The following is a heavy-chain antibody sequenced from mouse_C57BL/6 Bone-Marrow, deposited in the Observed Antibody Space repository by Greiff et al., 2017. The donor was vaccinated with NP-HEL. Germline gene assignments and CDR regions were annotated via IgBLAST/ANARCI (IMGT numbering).Heavy chain of an antibody. V-gene: IGHV14-4*01. D-gene: IGHD1-1*01. J-gene: IGHJ3*01. CDR3: TTCYGSSLGFAY. CDR2: IDPENGDT. Sequence: EVMLVESGAELVRPGASVKLSCTASGFNIKDDYMHWVKQRPEQGLEWIGWIDPENGDTEYASKFQGKATITADTSSNTAYLQLSSLTSEDTAVYYFTTCYGSSLGFAYWGQGTLVTVSA. CDR1: GFNIKDDY.